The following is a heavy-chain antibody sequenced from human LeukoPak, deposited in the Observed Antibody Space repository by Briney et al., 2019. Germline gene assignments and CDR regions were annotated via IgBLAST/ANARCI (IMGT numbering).Heavy chain of an antibody. J-gene: IGHJ4*02. V-gene: IGHV3-30*02. D-gene: IGHD6-19*01. CDR1: GFRFSSYD. CDR3: AKEGSGWYYLDY. CDR2: IESDGTKE. Sequence: GGALRLSCAASGFRFSSYDIHWVRQAPGKGLEWVTFIESDGTKEYYADSVKGRFTISRDNSKNTVYVQMNTLRAEDTAVYYCAKEGSGWYYLDYWGQGTVVTVSS.